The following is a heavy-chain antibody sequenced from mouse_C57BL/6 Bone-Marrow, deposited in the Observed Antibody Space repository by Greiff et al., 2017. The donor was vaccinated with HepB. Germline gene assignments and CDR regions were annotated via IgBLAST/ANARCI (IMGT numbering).Heavy chain of an antibody. Sequence: VKLQQPGAELVRPGSSVKLSCKASGYTFTSYWMHWVKQRPIQGLEWIGNIDPSDSETHYNQKFKDKATLTVDKSSSTAYMQLSSLTSEDSAVYYCARPANWAYYFDYWGQGTTLTVSS. CDR2: IDPSDSET. V-gene: IGHV1-52*01. J-gene: IGHJ2*01. CDR1: GYTFTSYW. CDR3: ARPANWAYYFDY. D-gene: IGHD4-1*01.